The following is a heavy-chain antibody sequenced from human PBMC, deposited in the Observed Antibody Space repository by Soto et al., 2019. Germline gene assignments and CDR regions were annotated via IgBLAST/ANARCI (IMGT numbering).Heavy chain of an antibody. D-gene: IGHD3-16*01. V-gene: IGHV3-23*01. CDR2: ISGSGGRT. J-gene: IGHJ2*01. CDR1: GFTFSSYA. Sequence: PGGSLRLSCAASGFTFSSYAMSWVRQAPGKGLEWVSSISGSGGRTYYADSVKGRFTISRDNSKNTLYLQMSSLRAEDTAVYYCAKDQGGTFSYWYFDLWGRGTLVTVSS. CDR3: AKDQGGTFSYWYFDL.